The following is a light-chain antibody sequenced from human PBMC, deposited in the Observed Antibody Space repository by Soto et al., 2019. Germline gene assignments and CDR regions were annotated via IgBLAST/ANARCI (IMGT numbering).Light chain of an antibody. CDR2: GNS. Sequence: QSVLTQPPSVSGAPGQRVTISCTGSSSNIGAGYDVHWYQQLPGTAPKLLIYGNSNRPSGVPDRFSASKSGTSASLAITGLQAEDEADYYCQSSDSTLRGVFGGGTKVTDL. J-gene: IGLJ2*01. V-gene: IGLV1-40*01. CDR3: QSSDSTLRGV. CDR1: SSNIGAGYD.